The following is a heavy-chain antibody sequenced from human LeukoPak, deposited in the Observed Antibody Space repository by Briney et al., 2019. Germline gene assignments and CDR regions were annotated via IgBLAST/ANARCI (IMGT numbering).Heavy chain of an antibody. V-gene: IGHV3-15*07. Sequence: GGSLRLSCAASGFTFSNAWMNWVRQAPGKGLEWVGRIKRKTDGETTDYADSVKGRFTISRDNSKNTLYLQMNSLRAEDTAVYYCAKIPDGYNTDDYWGQGTLVTVSS. D-gene: IGHD5-24*01. CDR1: GFTFSNAW. CDR2: IKRKTDGETT. CDR3: AKIPDGYNTDDY. J-gene: IGHJ4*02.